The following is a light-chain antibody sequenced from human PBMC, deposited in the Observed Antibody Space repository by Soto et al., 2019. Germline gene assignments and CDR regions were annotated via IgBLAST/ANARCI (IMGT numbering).Light chain of an antibody. Sequence: SYELTQPPSVSVAPGQTARITCGGSKLGSESVHWYRQKPGQAPVLVVYDDSDRPSGIPERFSGSNSGHTATLTINRVEAGDEAGYYCQVWDSSDNHVVFGGGTKLTVL. CDR1: KLGSES. CDR2: DDS. J-gene: IGLJ3*02. CDR3: QVWDSSDNHVV. V-gene: IGLV3-21*02.